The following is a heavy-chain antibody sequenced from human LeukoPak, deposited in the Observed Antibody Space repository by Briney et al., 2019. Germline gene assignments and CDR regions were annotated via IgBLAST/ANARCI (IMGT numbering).Heavy chain of an antibody. CDR1: GFTFSSYW. J-gene: IGHJ3*02. CDR2: INSDGSST. Sequence: GGSLRLSCAASGFTFSSYWMHWVRQAPGKGLVWVSRINSDGSSTSYADSVKGRFTISRDNAKNTLYLQMNSLRAEDTAVYYCAKGLYGSGSYFEPNDAFDIWGQGTMVTVSS. D-gene: IGHD3-10*01. V-gene: IGHV3-74*01. CDR3: AKGLYGSGSYFEPNDAFDI.